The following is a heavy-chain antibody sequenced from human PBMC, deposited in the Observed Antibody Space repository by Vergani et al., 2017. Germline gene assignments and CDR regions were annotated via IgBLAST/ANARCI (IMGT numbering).Heavy chain of an antibody. CDR3: GRVADFYGLGSRLLDL. Sequence: QLQLQQSGPGLVKSSETLSLTCSVSFDSIRNLYCNWIRQPPGKGLEWIGSINYSENTNYNPSLKTRVTISVDTSKNQFSLKLNSVTASDTAVYYCGRVADFYGLGSRLLDLWGQGILVTVSS. CDR2: INYSENT. V-gene: IGHV4-59*11. D-gene: IGHD3-10*01. CDR1: FDSIRNLY. J-gene: IGHJ5*02.